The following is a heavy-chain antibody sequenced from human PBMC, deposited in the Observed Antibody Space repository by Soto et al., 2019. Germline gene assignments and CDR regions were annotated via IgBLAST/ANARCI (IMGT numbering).Heavy chain of an antibody. CDR1: GGSIIDLHLYY. V-gene: IGHV4-39*01. J-gene: IGHJ4*02. CDR2: ISYDGGT. Sequence: QLQLQESGPGLVKPSETLSLTCTVSGGSIIDLHLYYWAWLPQSPGKGLEWLATISYDGGTFYSPSLESRVTMSVDTSTNQFSVKLSSVTTTDTAVYYCARRRHGYFDSWGQGSMVTVSS. CDR3: ARRRHGYFDS.